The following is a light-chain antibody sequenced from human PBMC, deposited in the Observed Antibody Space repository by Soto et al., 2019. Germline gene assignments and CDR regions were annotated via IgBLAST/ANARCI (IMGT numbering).Light chain of an antibody. Sequence: DIQMTQSPSSLSASVGDRVTITCRASQSISTYLNWYQQKPGEAPKLLIYAASSLQSGVPSRFSGSGSGTDFTLTINSLQPEDFATYYCQQSYSTPLTFGPGTKVDIK. CDR2: AAS. V-gene: IGKV1-39*01. CDR1: QSISTY. J-gene: IGKJ3*01. CDR3: QQSYSTPLT.